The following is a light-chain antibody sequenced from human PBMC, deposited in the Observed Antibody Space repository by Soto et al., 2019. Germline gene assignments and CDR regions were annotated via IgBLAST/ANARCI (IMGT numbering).Light chain of an antibody. CDR1: QSLSTN. CDR2: DAS. J-gene: IGKJ4*01. CDR3: QQYNNWPRT. Sequence: EIVMTQSPATLSVSPGESATLSCRASQSLSTNLAWYQQKPGQAPRLLIYDASTRATGIPAKFSGSGSGTEFTLTISSLQSEDFAVYYCQQYNNWPRTFGGGTKVEIK. V-gene: IGKV3D-15*01.